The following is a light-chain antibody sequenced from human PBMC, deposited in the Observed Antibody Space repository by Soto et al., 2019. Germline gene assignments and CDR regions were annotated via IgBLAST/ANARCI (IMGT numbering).Light chain of an antibody. CDR1: HDISTY. V-gene: IGKV1-12*01. CDR3: QRANSFPRT. CDR2: AAA. J-gene: IGKJ1*01. Sequence: GDRVTITCRASHDISTYLAWYQQKPGKAPKLLIYAAATLASGVPARFSGIGSGTHFTLTISSLQPEDFGTYYCQRANSFPRTFGQGTKVDNK.